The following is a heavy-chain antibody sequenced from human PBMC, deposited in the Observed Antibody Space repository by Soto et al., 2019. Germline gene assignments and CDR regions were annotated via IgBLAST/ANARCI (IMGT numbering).Heavy chain of an antibody. CDR2: IYYSGST. CDR1: GCSISSYY. V-gene: IGHV4-59*01. J-gene: IGHJ5*02. Sequence: SETLSLTCTVSGCSISSYYWSWIRQPPGKGLEWIGYIYYSGSTNYNPSLKSRVTISVDTSKNQFSLKLSSVTAADTAVYYCARETIAAAANWYDPWGQGTLVTVSS. D-gene: IGHD6-13*01. CDR3: ARETIAAAANWYDP.